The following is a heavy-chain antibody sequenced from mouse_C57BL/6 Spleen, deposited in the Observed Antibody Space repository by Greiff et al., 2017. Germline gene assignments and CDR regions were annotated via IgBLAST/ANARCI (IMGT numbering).Heavy chain of an antibody. D-gene: IGHD1-1*01. Sequence: VKLMESGPGLVQPSQSLSITCTVSGFSLTSYGVHWVRQPPGKGLEWLGVIWSGGSTDYNAAFISRLSISKDNSKSQVFFKMNSLQADDTAIYYCAKNGYYYGTYYAMDYWGQGTSVTVSS. CDR3: AKNGYYYGTYYAMDY. CDR2: IWSGGST. CDR1: GFSLTSYG. V-gene: IGHV2-4*01. J-gene: IGHJ4*01.